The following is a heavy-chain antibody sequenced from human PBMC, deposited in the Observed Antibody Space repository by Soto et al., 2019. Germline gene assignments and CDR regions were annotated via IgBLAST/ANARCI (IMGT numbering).Heavy chain of an antibody. CDR1: GFTFSSHW. V-gene: IGHV3-74*01. CDR2: INGDGSST. J-gene: IGHJ4*02. D-gene: IGHD4-17*01. CDR3: ARDPPGEGIDY. Sequence: EVQMVESGGGLVQPGGSLILSCAASGFTFSSHWMHWVRQAPGKGLVWVSHINGDGSSTTYADSVKGRFTISRDNAKNTLYLQMNSLTAEDTAVYYCARDPPGEGIDYWGQGTLVTVSS.